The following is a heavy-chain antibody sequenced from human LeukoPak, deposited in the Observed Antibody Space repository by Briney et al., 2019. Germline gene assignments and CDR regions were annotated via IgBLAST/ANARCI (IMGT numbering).Heavy chain of an antibody. CDR3: AKDLTYESSGSVIDS. V-gene: IGHV3-43*01. J-gene: IGHJ4*02. Sequence: GGSLRLSCAAPGFIFEDYTMHWVRQVPGKTLEWVSPVNWHGTTYYADSLKGRFTISRDNSKNSLYLQMDSLRTEDTAFYYCAKDLTYESSGSVIDSWGLGTLVTVSS. CDR2: VNWHGTT. D-gene: IGHD3-22*01. CDR1: GFIFEDYT.